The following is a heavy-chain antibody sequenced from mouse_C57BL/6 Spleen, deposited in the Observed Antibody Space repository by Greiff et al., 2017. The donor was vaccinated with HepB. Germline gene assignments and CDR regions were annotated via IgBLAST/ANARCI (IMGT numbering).Heavy chain of an antibody. Sequence: DVQLQESGAELVRPGASVKLSCTASGFNIKDDYMHWVKQRPEQGLEWIGWIDPENGDTEYASKFQGKATITADTSSNTAYLQLSSLTSEDTAVYYCTTRNTTVVAKYYFDYWGQGTTLTVSS. CDR1: GFNIKDDY. V-gene: IGHV14-4*01. D-gene: IGHD1-1*01. CDR2: IDPENGDT. J-gene: IGHJ2*01. CDR3: TTRNTTVVAKYYFDY.